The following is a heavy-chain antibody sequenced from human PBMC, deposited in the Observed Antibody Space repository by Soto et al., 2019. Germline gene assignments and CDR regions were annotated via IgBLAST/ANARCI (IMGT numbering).Heavy chain of an antibody. D-gene: IGHD3-22*01. CDR3: ATFHESGGYYLLDS. CDR2: IIPIYHKT. CDR1: GGTFSRYT. Sequence: SVKVSCKPSGGTFSRYTFTWVRQAPGQGLEWMGGIIPIYHKTNYAQKFQGRVTITADESTSTAYMELTSLRSEDTASYYCATFHESGGYYLLDSWGQGTLVTVSS. V-gene: IGHV1-69*13. J-gene: IGHJ4*02.